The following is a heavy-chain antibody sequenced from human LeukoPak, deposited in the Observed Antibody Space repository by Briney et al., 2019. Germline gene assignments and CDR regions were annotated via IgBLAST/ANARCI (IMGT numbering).Heavy chain of an antibody. D-gene: IGHD1-26*01. CDR2: IRYDGSNK. Sequence: GGSLRLSCAASGFTFSSYGMHWVRQAPGKGLEWVAFIRYDGSNKYYADSVKGRFTISRDNSKNTLYLQMNSLRAEDTAVYYCAKDRVGARPRNYFDYWGQGTLVTVSS. CDR1: GFTFSSYG. V-gene: IGHV3-30*02. CDR3: AKDRVGARPRNYFDY. J-gene: IGHJ4*02.